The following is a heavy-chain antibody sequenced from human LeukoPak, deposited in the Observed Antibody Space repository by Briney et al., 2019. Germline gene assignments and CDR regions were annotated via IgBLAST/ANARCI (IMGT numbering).Heavy chain of an antibody. Sequence: QPGRSLRLSCTASGFTFGDYAMSWFRQAPGKGLEWVSTVSGSGDTTYYADSVKGRFTISRDDSKNTLYLQMNSLRAEDTAIYYCANGARLATYFDXWGQGXXVTV. CDR3: ANGARLATYFDX. D-gene: IGHD3-3*02. J-gene: IGHJ4*02. CDR2: VSGSGDTT. CDR1: GFTFGDYA. V-gene: IGHV3-23*01.